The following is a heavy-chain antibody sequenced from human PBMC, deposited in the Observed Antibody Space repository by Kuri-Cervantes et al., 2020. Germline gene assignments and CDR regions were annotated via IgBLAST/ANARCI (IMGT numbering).Heavy chain of an antibody. CDR3: ARQELGYCSGGSCYSGGTLSDY. Sequence: LSLTCAASGFTFSSYGMHWVRQAPGKGLEWVSYISSSGSTIYYADSVKGRFTISRDNAKNSLYLQMNSLRAEDTAVYYCARQELGYCSGGSCYSGGTLSDYWGQGTLVTVSS. J-gene: IGHJ4*02. CDR2: ISSSGSTI. V-gene: IGHV3-48*04. CDR1: GFTFSSYG. D-gene: IGHD2-15*01.